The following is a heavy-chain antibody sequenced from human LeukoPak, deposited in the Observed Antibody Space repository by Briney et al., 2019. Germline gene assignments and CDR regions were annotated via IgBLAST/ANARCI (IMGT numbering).Heavy chain of an antibody. D-gene: IGHD3-22*01. CDR1: GGTFSSYA. CDR2: ISAYNGNT. Sequence: ASVKVSCKASGGTFSSYAISWVRQAPGQGLEWMGWISAYNGNTNYAQKLQGRVTMTTDTSTSTAYMELRSLRSDDTAVYYCARAYYYDSSGYYYHFTFDYWGQGTLVTVSS. V-gene: IGHV1-18*01. CDR3: ARAYYYDSSGYYYHFTFDY. J-gene: IGHJ4*02.